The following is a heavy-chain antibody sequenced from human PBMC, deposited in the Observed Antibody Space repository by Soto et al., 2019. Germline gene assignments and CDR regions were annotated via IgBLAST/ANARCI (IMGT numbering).Heavy chain of an antibody. J-gene: IGHJ3*02. CDR3: ARDTYYYDSSDHFSADAFDI. CDR1: GFTSSSYW. CDR2: ISNDVSRT. Sequence: EVQLVESGGGLVQPGGSLRLSCAASGFTSSSYWIHWVRQAPGKGLVWVSRISNDVSRTNYADSVKGRFTISRDNAKNTVYLQMNSLRAEDTAVYYCARDTYYYDSSDHFSADAFDIWGQGTMVTVSS. V-gene: IGHV3-74*01. D-gene: IGHD3-22*01.